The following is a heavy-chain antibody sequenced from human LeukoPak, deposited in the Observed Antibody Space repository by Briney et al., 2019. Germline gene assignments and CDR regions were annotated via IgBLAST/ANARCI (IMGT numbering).Heavy chain of an antibody. CDR1: GGSISSGGYS. V-gene: IGHV4-30-2*05. CDR2: IYHSGST. Sequence: SETLSLTCAVFGGSISSGGYSWSWIRQPPGKGLEWIVYIYHSGSTYYNPSLKSRVTISVDTSKNQFSLKLSPVTAADPAVYYCDRWSVVIATPSPFDYWGQGTLVTVSS. J-gene: IGHJ4*02. CDR3: DRWSVVIATPSPFDY. D-gene: IGHD2-21*01.